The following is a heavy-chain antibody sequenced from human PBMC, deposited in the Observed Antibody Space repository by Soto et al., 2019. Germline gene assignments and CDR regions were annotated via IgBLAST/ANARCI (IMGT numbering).Heavy chain of an antibody. CDR3: ARGSIAVAGTTTYYYYGMDV. CDR1: RGSLSYHY. Sequence: TCAVVRGSLSYHYWTWVRQSPGKGLEWIGEIHPSGSTDSSASLKSRVTLSLDTSTSQFSLQVTSVTAADTAVYYCARGSIAVAGTTTYYYYGMDVWGQGTTVTVS. D-gene: IGHD6-19*01. CDR2: IHPSGST. V-gene: IGHV4-34*01. J-gene: IGHJ6*02.